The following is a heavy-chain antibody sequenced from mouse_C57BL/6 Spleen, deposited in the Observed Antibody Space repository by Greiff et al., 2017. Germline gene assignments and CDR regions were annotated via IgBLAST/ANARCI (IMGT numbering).Heavy chain of an antibody. J-gene: IGHJ4*01. CDR1: GFTFSDYG. CDR2: ISSGGSTI. CDR3: AKGSAEGSSYCAMDY. Sequence: EVHLVESGGGLVKPGGSLKLSCAVSGFTFSDYGMHWVRQAPEKGLEWVAYISSGGSTIYYADTVKGRFTISRDNAKNTLFLQMTSRGSEDTAMYYCAKGSAEGSSYCAMDYWGQGTSVTVSS. V-gene: IGHV5-17*01. D-gene: IGHD1-1*01.